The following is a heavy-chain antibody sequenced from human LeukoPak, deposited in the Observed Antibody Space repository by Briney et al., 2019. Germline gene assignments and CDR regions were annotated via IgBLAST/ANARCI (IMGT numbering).Heavy chain of an antibody. J-gene: IGHJ3*02. Sequence: GRFTISRDNSKNTLYLQMGSLRAEDMAVYYCTRDDHDAFDIWGQGTMATVSS. V-gene: IGHV3-64*01. CDR3: TRDDHDAFDI.